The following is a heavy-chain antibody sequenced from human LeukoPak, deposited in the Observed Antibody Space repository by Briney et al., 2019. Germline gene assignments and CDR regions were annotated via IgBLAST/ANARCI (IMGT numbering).Heavy chain of an antibody. Sequence: GGSLRLSCAASGFTFSNAWMSWVRQAPGKGLEWVGRIKSKTDGGTTDYAAPVKGRFTISRDDSKNTLYLQMNSPKTEDTAVYYCTTADYGDYIGYWGQGTLVTVSS. J-gene: IGHJ4*02. CDR1: GFTFSNAW. CDR3: TTADYGDYIGY. CDR2: IKSKTDGGTT. V-gene: IGHV3-15*01. D-gene: IGHD4-17*01.